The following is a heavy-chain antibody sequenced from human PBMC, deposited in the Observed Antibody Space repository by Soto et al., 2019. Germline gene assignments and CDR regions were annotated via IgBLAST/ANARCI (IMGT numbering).Heavy chain of an antibody. CDR2: ISGSGGST. J-gene: IGHJ4*02. Sequence: EVQLLESGGGLVQPGGSLRLSCAASGFTFGSYAMSWVRQAPGKGLEWVSAISGSGGSTYYADSVKGRFTISRDNSKNTLYLQMNSLRAEDTAVYYCAKGPSSSSWTWGDYWGQGTLVTVSS. D-gene: IGHD6-13*01. CDR3: AKGPSSSSWTWGDY. CDR1: GFTFGSYA. V-gene: IGHV3-23*01.